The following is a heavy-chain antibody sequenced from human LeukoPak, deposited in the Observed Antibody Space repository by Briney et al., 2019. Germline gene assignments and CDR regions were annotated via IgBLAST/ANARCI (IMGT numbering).Heavy chain of an antibody. Sequence: PGRSLRLSCAASGFTLSSYGMHWVRQAPGKGVEWVAVISYDGSNKYYAAYVKGRFTISRDNSKNTLYLQMNSLRAEDTAVYYCAKADGPITAVGHQAYWGQGTLVTVSS. CDR2: ISYDGSNK. CDR3: AKADGPITAVGHQAY. J-gene: IGHJ4*02. D-gene: IGHD6-13*01. V-gene: IGHV3-30*18. CDR1: GFTLSSYG.